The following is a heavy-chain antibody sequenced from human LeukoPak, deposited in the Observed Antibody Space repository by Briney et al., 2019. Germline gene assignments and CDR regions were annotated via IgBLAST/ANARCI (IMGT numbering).Heavy chain of an antibody. CDR1: GFTFSSYG. V-gene: IGHV3-48*04. CDR3: AKDPYYYGSGSYSDV. Sequence: GGSLRLSCAASGFTFSSYGMNWVRQAPGKGLEWVSYISSSSSTIYYADSAKGRFTISRDNAKNSLYLQMNSLRAEDTAVYYCAKDPYYYGSGSYSDVWGQGTTVTVSS. CDR2: ISSSSSTI. D-gene: IGHD3-10*01. J-gene: IGHJ6*02.